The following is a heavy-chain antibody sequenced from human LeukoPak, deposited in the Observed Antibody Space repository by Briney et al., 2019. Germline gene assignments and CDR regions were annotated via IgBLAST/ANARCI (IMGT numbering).Heavy chain of an antibody. CDR1: GFTFSNAG. V-gene: IGHV3-15*01. CDR2: IKTKSESGTT. J-gene: IGHJ6*03. Sequence: GGSLRLSCTASGFTFSNAGMNWVRQAPGKGLEWVGRIKTKSESGTTDYAAPAKGRFTISRDDSRNALFLQMDSLKSDDTAMYYCTTEFKELGSFFYFYYMDVWGTGTTVTISS. D-gene: IGHD3-10*01. CDR3: TTEFKELGSFFYFYYMDV.